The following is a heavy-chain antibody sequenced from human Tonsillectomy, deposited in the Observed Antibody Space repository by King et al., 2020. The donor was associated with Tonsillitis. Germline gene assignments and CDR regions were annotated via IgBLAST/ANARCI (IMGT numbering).Heavy chain of an antibody. V-gene: IGHV3-20*04. CDR3: ASHDSSGYYYFDY. Sequence: QLVQSGGGVVRPGGSLRLSCAASGFTLYDYGMSWVRQAPGKGLEWVSVINWYGGSTGYSDSVKGRFTIARDNAKNSLYLQMNSLRAEDTALYYCASHDSSGYYYFDYWGQGTLVTVSS. D-gene: IGHD3-22*01. J-gene: IGHJ4*02. CDR2: INWYGGST. CDR1: GFTLYDYG.